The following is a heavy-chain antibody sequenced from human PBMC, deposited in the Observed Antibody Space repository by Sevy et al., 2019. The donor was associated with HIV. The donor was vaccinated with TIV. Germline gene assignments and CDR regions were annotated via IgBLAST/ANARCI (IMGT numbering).Heavy chain of an antibody. CDR2: IYKTGST. CDR1: GGSVSSGTYY. CDR3: ARVPRGQLWYSGSLGGYYYHMDV. D-gene: IGHD3-16*01. Sequence: SETLSLSCSVSGGSVSSGTYYWSWIRQPPGKGLEWIGHIYKTGSTNYKLSLQSRVTISVDTSTNQFSLRLRSVMAADTAVYYCARVPRGQLWYSGSLGGYYYHMDVWGKRTTVTVSS. J-gene: IGHJ6*03. V-gene: IGHV4-61*01.